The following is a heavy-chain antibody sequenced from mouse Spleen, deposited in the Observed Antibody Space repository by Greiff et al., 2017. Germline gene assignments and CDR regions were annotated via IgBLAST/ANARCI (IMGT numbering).Heavy chain of an antibody. V-gene: IGHV5-17*01. D-gene: IGHD2-5*01. CDR3: ARRSNYYFDY. Sequence: EVHLVESGGGLVKPGGSLKLSCAASGFTFSDYGMHWVRQAPEKGLEWVAYISSGSSTIYYADTVKGRFTISRDNAKNTLFLQMTSLRSEDTAMYYCARRSNYYFDYWGQGTTLTVSS. J-gene: IGHJ2*01. CDR2: ISSGSSTI. CDR1: GFTFSDYG.